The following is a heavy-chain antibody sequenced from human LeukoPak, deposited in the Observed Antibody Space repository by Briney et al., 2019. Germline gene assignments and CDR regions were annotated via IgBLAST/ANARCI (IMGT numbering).Heavy chain of an antibody. D-gene: IGHD5-12*01. Sequence: GGSLRLSCAASGFTFDDYGMSWVRQAPGKGLEWVSGINWNGGSTGYADSVKGRFTISRDNAKNSLYLQMNSLRAEDTALYHCAREMAGYSGYDYAFDIWGQGTMVTVSS. CDR3: AREMAGYSGYDYAFDI. V-gene: IGHV3-20*01. J-gene: IGHJ3*02. CDR1: GFTFDDYG. CDR2: INWNGGST.